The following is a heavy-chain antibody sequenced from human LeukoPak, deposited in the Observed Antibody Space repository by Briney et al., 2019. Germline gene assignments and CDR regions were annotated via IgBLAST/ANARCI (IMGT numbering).Heavy chain of an antibody. CDR2: INHTGKS. D-gene: IGHD1-26*01. J-gene: IGHJ4*02. V-gene: IGHV4-34*01. Sequence: PSETLSLTCALSGGSFNDNYWSWIRQPPGKGLEWIGEINHTGKSNYNPSLKSRTTISMDTSKNQFSLELNSVTAADTAVYYCVRGVGGEYFYFDRWGQGALVTVSS. CDR3: VRGVGGEYFYFDR. CDR1: GGSFNDNY.